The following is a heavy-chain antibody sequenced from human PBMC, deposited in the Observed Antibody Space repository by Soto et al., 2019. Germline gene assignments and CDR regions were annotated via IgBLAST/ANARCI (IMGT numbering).Heavy chain of an antibody. V-gene: IGHV3-33*01. CDR1: GFTFSNYG. CDR2: IWHDGNHK. Sequence: QVQLVESGGGVVQPGRSLRLSCAASGFTFSNYGMHWVRQAPGKGLEWVAVIWHDGNHKYYADSVKGRSTISRDNSKNTLFLQMHILRAEDTAVYYCARDDRSWYFDLWGRGTLVTVSS. CDR3: ARDDRSWYFDL. J-gene: IGHJ2*01.